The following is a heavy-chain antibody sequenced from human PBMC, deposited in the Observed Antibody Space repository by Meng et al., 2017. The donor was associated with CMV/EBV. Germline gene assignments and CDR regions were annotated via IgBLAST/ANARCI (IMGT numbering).Heavy chain of an antibody. D-gene: IGHD2-2*01. J-gene: IGHJ1*01. CDR2: IVVGSGNT. CDR1: GFTFTSSA. Sequence: SVKVSCKASGFTFTSSAVQWVRQARGQRLEWIGWIVVGSGNTNYAQKFQERVTITRDMSTSTAYMELSSLRSEDTAVYYCAAGGNIVVVPAATMGESEYFQHWSQGTLVTVSS. V-gene: IGHV1-58*01. CDR3: AAGGNIVVVPAATMGESEYFQH.